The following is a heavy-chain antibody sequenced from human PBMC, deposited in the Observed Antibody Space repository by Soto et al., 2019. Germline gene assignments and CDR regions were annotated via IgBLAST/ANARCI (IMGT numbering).Heavy chain of an antibody. CDR3: ARGLRFPFLDYYYYYGMDV. V-gene: IGHV1-2*04. Sequence: GASVKVSCKASGYSFTDYHIHWVRQAPGQGLEWLGRINPKSGGTSTAQKFQGWVTMTRDRSISTAYMELSRLRSDDTAVYYCARGLRFPFLDYYYYYGMDVWGQGTTVTVSS. J-gene: IGHJ6*02. CDR2: INPKSGGT. D-gene: IGHD3-3*01. CDR1: GYSFTDYH.